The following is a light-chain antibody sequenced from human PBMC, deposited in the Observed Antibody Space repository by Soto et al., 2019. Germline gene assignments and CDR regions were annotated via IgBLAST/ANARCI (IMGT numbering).Light chain of an antibody. CDR1: QSISSY. CDR2: AAS. Sequence: DIQMTQSPSSLSASVGDRVTITCRASQSISSYLNWYQQKPGKAPKLLIYAASSLQSGVPSRFSGSGAGTDFTLTISSLQPEDFATYYCQQSYSTPQTCGRGTEVEFK. V-gene: IGKV1-39*01. J-gene: IGKJ1*01. CDR3: QQSYSTPQT.